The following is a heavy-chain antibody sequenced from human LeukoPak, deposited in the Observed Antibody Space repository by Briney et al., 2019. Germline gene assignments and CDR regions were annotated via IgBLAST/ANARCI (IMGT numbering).Heavy chain of an antibody. CDR3: ARDLNPGYSSGWSDDY. Sequence: GGSLRLSCAASGFTLSSYSMNWVRQAPGKGLEWVSSISSSSSYICYADSVKGRFTISRDNAKNSLYLQMNSLRAEDTAVYYCARDLNPGYSSGWSDDYWGQGTLVTVSS. CDR2: ISSSSSYI. J-gene: IGHJ4*02. D-gene: IGHD6-19*01. CDR1: GFTLSSYS. V-gene: IGHV3-21*01.